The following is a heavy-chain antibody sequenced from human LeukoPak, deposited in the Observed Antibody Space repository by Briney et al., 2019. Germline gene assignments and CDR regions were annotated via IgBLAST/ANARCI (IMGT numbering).Heavy chain of an antibody. Sequence: ASVKVSCKASGYTFTGYYMHWVRQAPGQGLEGMGWINPNSGGTNYAQKFQGRVTMTRDTSISTAYMELSRLRSDDTAVYYCATYGATPETYYFDYWGQGTLVTVSS. D-gene: IGHD3-10*01. CDR2: INPNSGGT. V-gene: IGHV1-2*02. J-gene: IGHJ4*02. CDR3: ATYGATPETYYFDY. CDR1: GYTFTGYY.